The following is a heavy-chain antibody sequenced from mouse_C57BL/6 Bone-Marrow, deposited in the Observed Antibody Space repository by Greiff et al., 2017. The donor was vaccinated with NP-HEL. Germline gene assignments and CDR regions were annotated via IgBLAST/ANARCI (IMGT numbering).Heavy chain of an antibody. D-gene: IGHD4-1*01. CDR1: GFSFNTYA. CDR2: IRSKSNNYAT. CDR3: VRTGTRGYFDY. V-gene: IGHV10-1*01. Sequence: EVQLVESGGGLVQPKGSLKLSCAASGFSFNTYAMNWVRQAPGKGLEWVARIRSKSNNYATYYADSVKDRFTISRDDSESMLYLQMNNLKTEDTAMYYCVRTGTRGYFDYWGQGTTLTVSS. J-gene: IGHJ2*01.